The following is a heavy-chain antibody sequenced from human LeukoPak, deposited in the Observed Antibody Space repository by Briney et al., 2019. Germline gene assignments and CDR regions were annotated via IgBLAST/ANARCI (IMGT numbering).Heavy chain of an antibody. Sequence: GGSLRLSCAASGLTFSSYGMHWVRQAPGKGLEWVALISYDGTDKYYADSVKGRFTISRDNSKNTLNLQMDSLRPEDTAVYYCAKDQGGYYGSGSYSPLDYWGQGTLVTVSS. D-gene: IGHD3-10*01. CDR3: AKDQGGYYGSGSYSPLDY. J-gene: IGHJ4*02. CDR1: GLTFSSYG. CDR2: ISYDGTDK. V-gene: IGHV3-30*18.